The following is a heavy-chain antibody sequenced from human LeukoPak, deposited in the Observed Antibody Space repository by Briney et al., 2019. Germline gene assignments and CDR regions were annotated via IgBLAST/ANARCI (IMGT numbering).Heavy chain of an antibody. CDR1: GFTFSSYD. J-gene: IGHJ4*02. Sequence: TGGSLRLSCAASGFTFSSYDMNWVRQAPGKGLEWGSGINWNGGSTGYADSVKGRFTISRDNSKNTMYLQMHSLRAEDTAVYYCAKESLRVVPSATFDYWGQGTLVTVSS. V-gene: IGHV3-20*04. D-gene: IGHD2-2*01. CDR3: AKESLRVVPSATFDY. CDR2: INWNGGST.